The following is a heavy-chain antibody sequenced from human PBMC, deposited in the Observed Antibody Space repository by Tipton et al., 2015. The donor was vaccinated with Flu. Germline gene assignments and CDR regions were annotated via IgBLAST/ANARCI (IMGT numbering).Heavy chain of an antibody. CDR2: MHYSGGT. CDR3: ATAGAGGYDFI. CDR1: GGSVRSSTYY. J-gene: IGHJ4*02. Sequence: TLSLTCIVSGGSVRSSTYYWGYIRQPPGKGLEWIGNMHYSGGTYYNPSLKSRVIISIDTSKNQFSLKLTSVTAADTAVYYCATAGAGGYDFIWGQGTLVTVSS. V-gene: IGHV4-39*07. D-gene: IGHD5-12*01.